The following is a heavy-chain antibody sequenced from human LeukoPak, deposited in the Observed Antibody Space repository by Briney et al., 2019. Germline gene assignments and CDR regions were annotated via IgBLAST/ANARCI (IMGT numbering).Heavy chain of an antibody. CDR2: TYYRSTWYN. J-gene: IGHJ5*02. V-gene: IGHV6-1*01. Sequence: SQTLSLTCAISGDSVSSNSITWNWIRQSPSRGLKWLGRTYYRSTWYNDYAVSVRGRITVNPDTSKNQFSLHLNSVTPEDTAVYYCARRLTQYDCFDPWGQGILVTVSS. D-gene: IGHD2-2*01. CDR1: GDSVSSNSIT. CDR3: ARRLTQYDCFDP.